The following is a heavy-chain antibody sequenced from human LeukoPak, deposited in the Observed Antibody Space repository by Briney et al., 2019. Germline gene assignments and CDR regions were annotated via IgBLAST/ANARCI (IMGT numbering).Heavy chain of an antibody. V-gene: IGHV1-2*02. CDR2: INPNSGGT. J-gene: IGHJ4*02. CDR3: ARGSLYYDSSAGSDFDY. Sequence: GSVKVSCKASGYTFTSYDINWVRQATGQGLEWMGWINPNSGGTNYAQKFQGRVTMSRDTSISTAYMELSRLRSDDTAVYYCARGSLYYDSSAGSDFDYWGQGTLVTVSS. D-gene: IGHD3-22*01. CDR1: GYTFTSYD.